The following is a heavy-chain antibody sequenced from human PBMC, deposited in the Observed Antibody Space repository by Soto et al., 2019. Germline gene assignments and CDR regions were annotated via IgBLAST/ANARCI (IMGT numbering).Heavy chain of an antibody. CDR3: ARGGAGHNWLDP. Sequence: GGSLRLSCAASGFTFSSYSMNWVRQAPGKGLEWVSSISSSSSYIYYADSVKGRFTISRDNAKNSLYLQMNSLRAEGTAVYYCARGGAGHNWLDPWGQGTMVTVSS. J-gene: IGHJ5*02. CDR2: ISSSSSYI. D-gene: IGHD1-26*01. CDR1: GFTFSSYS. V-gene: IGHV3-21*01.